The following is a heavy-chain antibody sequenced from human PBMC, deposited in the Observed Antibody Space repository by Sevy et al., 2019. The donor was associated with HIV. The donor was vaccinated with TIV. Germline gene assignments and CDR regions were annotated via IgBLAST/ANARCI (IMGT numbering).Heavy chain of an antibody. CDR3: AKDSFTGGFDY. J-gene: IGHJ4*02. CDR1: EFTFDDYA. CDR2: ISWNSGSI. V-gene: IGHV3-9*01. D-gene: IGHD3-10*01. Sequence: GGSLRLSCAASEFTFDDYAMHWVRQAPGKGLEWVSGISWNSGSIGYADSVKGRFTISRDNAKNSLYLQMNSLRAEDTALYYCAKDSFTGGFDYWGQGTLVTVSS.